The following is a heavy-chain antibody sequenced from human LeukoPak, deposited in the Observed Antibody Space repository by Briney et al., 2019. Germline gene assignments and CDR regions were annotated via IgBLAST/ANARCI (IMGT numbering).Heavy chain of an antibody. CDR3: ARDIRFGRARYMDV. D-gene: IGHD3-10*01. Sequence: SVKVSCKASGGTFSSYAISWVRQAPGQGPEWMGGIIPIFGTANYAQKFQGRVTITADKSTSTAYMELSSLRSEDTAVYYCARDIRFGRARYMDVWGKGTTVTVSS. CDR1: GGTFSSYA. V-gene: IGHV1-69*06. J-gene: IGHJ6*03. CDR2: IIPIFGTA.